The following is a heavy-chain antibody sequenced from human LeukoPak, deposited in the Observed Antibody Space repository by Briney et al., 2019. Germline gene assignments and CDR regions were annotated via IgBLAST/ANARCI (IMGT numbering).Heavy chain of an antibody. Sequence: SVKVSCKASGGSFITNAISWVRQARGQGREGMGGIIPMFGRANYEQKFQGRVKITGDESTSTDYREMRRVRSEGTGVYYCARDRREGYYDSSGYYYRGGFDYWGQGTLVTVSS. V-gene: IGHV1-69*01. CDR1: GGSFITNA. D-gene: IGHD3-22*01. CDR3: ARDRREGYYDSSGYYYRGGFDY. J-gene: IGHJ4*02. CDR2: IIPMFGRA.